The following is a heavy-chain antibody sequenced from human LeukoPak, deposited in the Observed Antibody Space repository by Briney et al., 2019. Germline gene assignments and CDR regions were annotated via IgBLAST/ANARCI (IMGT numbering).Heavy chain of an antibody. V-gene: IGHV3-7*01. J-gene: IGHJ4*02. D-gene: IGHD2-2*01. CDR2: IKQDGSEK. Sequence: GGSLRLSCAISGLTFSSYWMTWVRQAPGKGLELVPNIKQDGSEKYYVDSVKGRFTISRDNAKNSLYLQMSSLRVEDTAVYYCARVGCTTTSCLANWGQGTLVTVSS. CDR3: ARVGCTTTSCLAN. CDR1: GLTFSSYW.